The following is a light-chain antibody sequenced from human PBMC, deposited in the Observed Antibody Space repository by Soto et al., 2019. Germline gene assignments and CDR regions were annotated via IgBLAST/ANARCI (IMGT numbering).Light chain of an antibody. CDR2: AAS. Sequence: DIQLTQSPSFLSASVGDRVTITCRASQGISSHLAWYQQKPGKAPKLLIYAASTLQSGVPSRFSSSGSGTEFTLTISSLQPEDFATYYCQHLNSYPITFGQGTRLEIK. V-gene: IGKV1-9*01. J-gene: IGKJ5*01. CDR1: QGISSH. CDR3: QHLNSYPIT.